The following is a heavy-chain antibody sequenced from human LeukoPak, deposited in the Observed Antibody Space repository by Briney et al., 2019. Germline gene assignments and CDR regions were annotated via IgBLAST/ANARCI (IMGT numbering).Heavy chain of an antibody. CDR2: IHYSGSI. CDR3: ARGRRSGETDY. CDR1: GGSISDYF. J-gene: IGHJ4*02. Sequence: SETLSLTCSVSGGSISDYFWSWIRQPPGKGLEWLGYIHYSGSIKYNPSLKSRVTISVDTSKNQFSLKLSSVTAADTAVYYCARGRRSGETDYWGQGTLVTVSS. D-gene: IGHD2-15*01. V-gene: IGHV4-59*01.